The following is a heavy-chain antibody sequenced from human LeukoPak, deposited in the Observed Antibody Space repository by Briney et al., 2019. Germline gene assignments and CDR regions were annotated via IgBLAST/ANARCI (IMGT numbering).Heavy chain of an antibody. V-gene: IGHV3-23*01. CDR3: AKNSEIVVVITTLFDY. J-gene: IGHJ4*02. CDR2: ISGSGGST. Sequence: PGGSLRLSCAASGFSFDDYGMSWVRQAPGKGLEWVSAISGSGGSTYYADSVKGRFTISRDNSKNTLYLQMNSLRAEDTAVYYCAKNSEIVVVITTLFDYWGQGTLVTVSS. CDR1: GFSFDDYG. D-gene: IGHD3-22*01.